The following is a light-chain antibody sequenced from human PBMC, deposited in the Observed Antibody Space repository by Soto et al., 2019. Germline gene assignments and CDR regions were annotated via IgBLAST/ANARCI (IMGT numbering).Light chain of an antibody. CDR2: DTS. V-gene: IGLV7-46*01. Sequence: QAVVTQEPSLTVSPGGTVTLTCGSSTGPVTSGHYPHWLQQKPGQAPRTLIYDTSNKHSWTPARFSGSLLGGKAALTLSGAQPEDEADYYCLLSFHGASVSVVFGGGTKLTVL. CDR1: TGPVTSGHY. CDR3: LLSFHGASVSVV. J-gene: IGLJ2*01.